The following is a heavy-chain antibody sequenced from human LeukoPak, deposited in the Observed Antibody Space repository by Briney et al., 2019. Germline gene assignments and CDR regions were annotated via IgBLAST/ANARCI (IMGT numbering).Heavy chain of an antibody. Sequence: GGSLRLSCVASGFIFSNYSMNWVRQAPGKGLEWVSYISSSSSTIYYADSVKGRFTISRDNAKNSLYLQMNSLRAEDTALYYCARDGDTVLTRGYYYYMDVWGKGTTVTVSS. CDR1: GFIFSNYS. V-gene: IGHV3-48*01. D-gene: IGHD4-23*01. CDR3: ARDGDTVLTRGYYYYMDV. CDR2: ISSSSSTI. J-gene: IGHJ6*03.